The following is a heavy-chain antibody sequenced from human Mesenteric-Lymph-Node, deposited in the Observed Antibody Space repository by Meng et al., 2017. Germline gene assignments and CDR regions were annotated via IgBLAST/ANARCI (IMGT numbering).Heavy chain of an antibody. V-gene: IGHV6-1*01. CDR3: ARGQSHDFAMDV. CDR1: GDSVSRNSAA. J-gene: IGHJ6*02. Sequence: SETLSLTCAISGDSVSRNSAAWNWIRQSPSRGLEWLGKTYCESKCYNDYAVSVESRITINPDTSKIQFSLQLRSVTPEDTVIYYCARGQSHDFAMDVWGQGTTVTVSS. CDR2: TYCESKCYN.